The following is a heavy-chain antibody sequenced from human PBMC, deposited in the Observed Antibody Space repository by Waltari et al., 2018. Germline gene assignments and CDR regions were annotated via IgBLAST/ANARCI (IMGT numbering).Heavy chain of an antibody. CDR2: RYFTGAT. CDR3: AGTALHTKIAFDS. J-gene: IGHJ4*02. D-gene: IGHD2-21*01. V-gene: IGHV4-39*02. CDR1: GASVAGSSHY. Sequence: QLRLRESGPGLVMPSETLSLTCAVSGASVAGSSHYWGWIRQSPERGLEWIGTRYFTGATHYNPSLQSRVTISADTSRDHFSLKVNSVTAADTAVYYCAGTALHTKIAFDSWGQGTQVTVS.